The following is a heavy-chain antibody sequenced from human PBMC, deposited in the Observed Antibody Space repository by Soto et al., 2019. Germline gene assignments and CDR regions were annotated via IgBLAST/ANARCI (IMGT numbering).Heavy chain of an antibody. V-gene: IGHV1-18*01. D-gene: IGHD3-9*01. Sequence: ASVKVSCKASGYTFTSYGISWVRQAPGQGLEWMGWISAYNGNTNYAQKLQGRVTMTTDTSTSTAYMELRSLRSDDTAVYYCARDKACHYDILTGSYSLPPDYWGQGTLVTVSS. CDR2: ISAYNGNT. J-gene: IGHJ4*02. CDR1: GYTFTSYG. CDR3: ARDKACHYDILTGSYSLPPDY.